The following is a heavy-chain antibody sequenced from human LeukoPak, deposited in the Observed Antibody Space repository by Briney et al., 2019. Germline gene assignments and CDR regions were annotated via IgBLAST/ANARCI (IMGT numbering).Heavy chain of an antibody. CDR2: TYYRSKWYN. D-gene: IGHD3-3*01. J-gene: IGHJ4*02. Sequence: SQTLSLTCAISGDSVSSNSAAWNWIRQSPSRGLEWLGRTYYRSKWYNDYAVSVKSRITINPDTSKNQFSLQLNSVTPEDTAVYYCARNIPITIFGVITLYFDYWDQGTLVTVSS. CDR3: ARNIPITIFGVITLYFDY. V-gene: IGHV6-1*01. CDR1: GDSVSSNSAA.